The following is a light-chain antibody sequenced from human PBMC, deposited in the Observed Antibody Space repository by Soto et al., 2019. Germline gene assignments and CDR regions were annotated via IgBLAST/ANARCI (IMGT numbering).Light chain of an antibody. CDR3: QVWDDNSDHHV. Sequence: SYELTQISSVSVAPGQTARISCGGNNIGSKSVHWYQQEPGQAPVVVVYDDSDRPSGIPERFSGSNSGNTATLTISRVEAGDEADYYCQVWDDNSDHHVFGTGTKVTVL. V-gene: IGLV3-21*02. CDR1: NIGSKS. CDR2: DDS. J-gene: IGLJ1*01.